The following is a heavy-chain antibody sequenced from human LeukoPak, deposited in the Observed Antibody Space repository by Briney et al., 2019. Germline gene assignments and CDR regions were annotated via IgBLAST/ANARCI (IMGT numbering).Heavy chain of an antibody. Sequence: GGSLRLSCAASGFTFSSYAMHWVRQAPGEGLEWVAVISYDGSNKYYADSVKGRFTISRDNSKNTLYLQMNSLRAEDTAVYYCAKSGLNRFDYWGPGTLVTVSS. J-gene: IGHJ4*02. CDR1: GFTFSSYA. CDR2: ISYDGSNK. V-gene: IGHV3-30*04. CDR3: AKSGLNRFDY. D-gene: IGHD2-15*01.